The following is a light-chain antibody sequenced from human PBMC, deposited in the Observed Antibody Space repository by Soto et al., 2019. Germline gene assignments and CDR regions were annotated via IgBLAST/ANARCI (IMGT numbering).Light chain of an antibody. Sequence: QSALTQPASVSGSPGQSITISCTGTSNDIGAYNYVSWYQHHPGRAPKLIIYEVTNRPSGVSNRFSGSKSGNTASLTISGLRTEDEADYYCSSYAGTSTFYVFGTATKLTVL. CDR3: SSYAGTSTFYV. CDR1: SNDIGAYNY. V-gene: IGLV2-14*01. CDR2: EVT. J-gene: IGLJ1*01.